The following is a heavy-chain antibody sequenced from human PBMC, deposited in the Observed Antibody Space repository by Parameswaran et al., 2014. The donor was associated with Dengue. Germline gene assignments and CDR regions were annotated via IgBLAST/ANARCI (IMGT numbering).Heavy chain of an antibody. D-gene: IGHD2-8*01. CDR3: ARGHAPLDY. V-gene: IGHV3-48*03. CDR2: ISSSGNSI. Sequence: WIRQPPGKGLEWVSYISSSGNSIYYADSVKGRFTISKANAKNSLYLQLSSLRAEDTAFYYCARGHAPLDYWGQGTLVTVSS. J-gene: IGHJ4*02.